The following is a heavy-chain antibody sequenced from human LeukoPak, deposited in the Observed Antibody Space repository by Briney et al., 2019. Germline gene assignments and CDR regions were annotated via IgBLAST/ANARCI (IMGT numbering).Heavy chain of an antibody. Sequence: WVRQAPWKGLEWIGSIYYSGSTYYNPSLKSRVTISVDTSKNQFSLKLSSVTAADTAVYYCASRKPSIVAFDYWGQGTLVTVSS. CDR2: IYYSGST. J-gene: IGHJ4*02. V-gene: IGHV4-39*01. D-gene: IGHD1-26*01. CDR3: ASRKPSIVAFDY.